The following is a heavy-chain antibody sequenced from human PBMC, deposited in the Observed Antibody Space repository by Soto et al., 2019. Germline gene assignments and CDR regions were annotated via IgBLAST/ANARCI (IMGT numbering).Heavy chain of an antibody. J-gene: IGHJ5*02. V-gene: IGHV4-59*01. Sequence: SETLSLTCTVSGGSISSYYWSWIRQPPGKGLEWIGYIYYSGSTNYNPSLKSRVTISVDTSKNQFSLKLSSVTAADTAVYYCARGDGGLDPWGQGTLVTVSS. CDR3: ARGDGGLDP. D-gene: IGHD2-15*01. CDR1: GGSISSYY. CDR2: IYYSGST.